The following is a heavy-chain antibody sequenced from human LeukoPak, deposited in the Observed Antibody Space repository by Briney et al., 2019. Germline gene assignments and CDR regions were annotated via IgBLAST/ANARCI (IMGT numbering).Heavy chain of an antibody. V-gene: IGHV3-53*01. CDR2: IYGGGTT. J-gene: IGHJ4*02. Sequence: GGSLRPSCAASGFTVSNNYMSWVRQAPGKGLEWVSLIYGGGTTYYADSVKGRFTISSDSSKNTLYLQMNSLRAEDTAVYYCARAPNYGDYGGQWGRGTLVTVSS. CDR1: GFTVSNNY. D-gene: IGHD4-17*01. CDR3: ARAPNYGDYGGQ.